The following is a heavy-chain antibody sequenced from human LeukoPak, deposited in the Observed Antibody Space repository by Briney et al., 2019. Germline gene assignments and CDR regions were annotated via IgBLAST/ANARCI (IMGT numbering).Heavy chain of an antibody. CDR2: IKQDGSDK. CDR1: GFTFSSYW. D-gene: IGHD5-18*01. J-gene: IGHJ4*02. V-gene: IGHV3-7*01. Sequence: SGGSLRLSCAASGFTFSSYWMTWVRQAPGKGLEWVAKIKQDGSDKYYVDSVKGRFTISRDNAKNSLYLQMNSLRAEDTAVYYCARAYSYVSYWGQGALVTVSS. CDR3: ARAYSYVSY.